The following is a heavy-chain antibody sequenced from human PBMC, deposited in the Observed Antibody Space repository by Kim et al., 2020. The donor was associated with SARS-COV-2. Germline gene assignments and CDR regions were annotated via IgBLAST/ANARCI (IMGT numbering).Heavy chain of an antibody. CDR3: ARHGYESFNWFDA. V-gene: IGHV4-39*01. CDR1: GESINSTSFY. J-gene: IGHJ5*01. Sequence: SETLSLTCTVSGESINSTSFYWGWIRQPPGKGLEWIGSVYYSGTTYYNPSLRGRVTISLDTSKNQFALNLNYGTAADTAVVYCARHGYESFNWFDAWG. D-gene: IGHD3-22*01. CDR2: VYYSGTT.